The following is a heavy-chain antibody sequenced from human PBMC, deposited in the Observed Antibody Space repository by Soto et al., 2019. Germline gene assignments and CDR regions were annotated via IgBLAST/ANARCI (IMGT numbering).Heavy chain of an antibody. CDR3: TSLSVWFGEFNGGTRESY. CDR1: GFTFSGSA. J-gene: IGHJ4*02. D-gene: IGHD3-10*01. Sequence: TGGSLRLSCAASGFTFSGSAMHWVRQASGKGLEWVGRIRSKANSYATAYAASVKGRFTISRDDSKNTAYLQMNSLKTEDTAVYYCTSLSVWFGEFNGGTRESYWGQGTLVTVSS. CDR2: IRSKANSYAT. V-gene: IGHV3-73*01.